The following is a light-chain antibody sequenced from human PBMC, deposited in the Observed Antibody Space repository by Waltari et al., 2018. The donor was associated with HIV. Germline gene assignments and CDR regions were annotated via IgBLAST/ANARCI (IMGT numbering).Light chain of an antibody. Sequence: QSALTQPASVSGSPGQSITISCTGTSSDVGGYNYVSWYQQHPGQPPKLMIYYVSKRPSVVSTRFSGSKSGNTASLTISGLQAEDEADYYCCSYAGSSTYVFGTGTKVTVL. V-gene: IGLV2-23*02. CDR2: YVS. CDR1: SSDVGGYNY. J-gene: IGLJ1*01. CDR3: CSYAGSSTYV.